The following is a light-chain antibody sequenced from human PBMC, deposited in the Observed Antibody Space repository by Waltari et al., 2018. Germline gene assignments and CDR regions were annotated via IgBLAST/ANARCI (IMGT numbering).Light chain of an antibody. CDR1: SSDVGRYNY. CDR3: SSYAGSNNLVV. J-gene: IGLJ2*01. V-gene: IGLV2-8*01. Sequence: QSALTQPPSASGSPGQSVPISCTGPSSDVGRYNYVSWYQQHPGKAPKLMIYEVSKRPSGVPDRFSGSKSGNTASLTVSGLQAEDEADYYCSSYAGSNNLVVFGGGTKLTVL. CDR2: EVS.